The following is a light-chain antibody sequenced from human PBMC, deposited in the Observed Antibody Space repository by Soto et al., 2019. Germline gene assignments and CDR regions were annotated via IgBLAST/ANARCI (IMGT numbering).Light chain of an antibody. CDR3: QQYNSYSRT. CDR2: DAS. V-gene: IGKV1-5*01. J-gene: IGKJ1*01. Sequence: IQMTQSPSTLSASVGDRVTITCRASQSISSWLAWYQQKPGKAPKFLIYDASSLESGVPLRFSGSGSGTEFTLTISSLQPDDFATYYCQQYNSYSRTFGQGTKVDIK. CDR1: QSISSW.